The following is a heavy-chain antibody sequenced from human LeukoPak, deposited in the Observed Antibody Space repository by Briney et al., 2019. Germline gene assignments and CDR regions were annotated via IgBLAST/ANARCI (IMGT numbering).Heavy chain of an antibody. CDR1: GFTFDDYG. V-gene: IGHV3-20*04. CDR3: ARDYDSSGYPDAFDI. CDR2: INWNGGST. D-gene: IGHD3-22*01. Sequence: GESLRLSCAASGFTFDDYGMSWVRQAPGKGLEWVSGINWNGGSTGYADSVKGRFTISRDNARNSLYLQMNSLRAEDTALYYCARDYDSSGYPDAFDIWGQGTTVPVSS. J-gene: IGHJ3*02.